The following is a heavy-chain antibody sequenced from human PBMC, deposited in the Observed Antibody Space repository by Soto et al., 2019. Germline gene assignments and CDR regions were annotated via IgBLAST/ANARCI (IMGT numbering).Heavy chain of an antibody. CDR1: GFIFSNYA. D-gene: IGHD2-2*01. CDR2: ISHDGRNK. J-gene: IGHJ3*01. CDR3: AKLPDTILGLSVAHDAFAF. V-gene: IGHV3-30*18. Sequence: QVQLVESGGGVVQPGKSVRLSCAASGFIFSNYAMHWVRQAPGKGLEWVADISHDGRNKYHADSVGGRFTISRDNSKNTVYLPMDSLTAEDTALYYCAKLPDTILGLSVAHDAFAFLGQGTTVTVSS.